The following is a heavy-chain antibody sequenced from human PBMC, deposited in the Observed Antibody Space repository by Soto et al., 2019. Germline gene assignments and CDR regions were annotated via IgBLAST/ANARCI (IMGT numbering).Heavy chain of an antibody. V-gene: IGHV4-59*08. D-gene: IGHD2-2*01. CDR3: ARQGEYCSSTSCYGYYFDY. CDR2: IYYSGSN. CDR1: GGSISSYY. Sequence: QVQLQESGPGVVKPSDTLSLTCTVSGGSISSYYWSWIRQPPGKGLEWIGYIYYSGSNNYNPSLKRRVTISVYTSRNQLSLKLSSVAAADTAVYYCARQGEYCSSTSCYGYYFDYWGQGTLVTVSS. J-gene: IGHJ4*02.